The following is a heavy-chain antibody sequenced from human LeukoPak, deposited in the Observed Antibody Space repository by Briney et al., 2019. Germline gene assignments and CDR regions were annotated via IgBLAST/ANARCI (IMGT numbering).Heavy chain of an antibody. D-gene: IGHD2-8*01. Sequence: PSETLSLTCRVSGGSISGYYWNWIRQPPEKGLEWIGRIYTSGNTNYNPTLKSRVTVSVDTSKNQFSLKLNFVTAADTAVYYCARGYGSYAYWGQGTLVTVSS. CDR1: GGSISGYY. CDR2: IYTSGNT. CDR3: ARGYGSYAY. J-gene: IGHJ4*02. V-gene: IGHV4-4*07.